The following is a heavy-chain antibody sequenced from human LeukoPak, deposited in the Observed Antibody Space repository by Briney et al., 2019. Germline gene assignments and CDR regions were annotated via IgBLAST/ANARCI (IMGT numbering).Heavy chain of an antibody. CDR1: GFTVSSNY. CDR3: ARYQQLADAFDI. Sequence: GGSLRLSCAASGFTVSSNYMSWVRQAPGKGLEWVSVIYSGGSTYYADSVKGRFTISRDNSKNTLYLQMNSLRAEDTAVYYCARYQQLADAFDIWCQGTMVTVSS. CDR2: IYSGGST. J-gene: IGHJ3*02. D-gene: IGHD6-13*01. V-gene: IGHV3-66*01.